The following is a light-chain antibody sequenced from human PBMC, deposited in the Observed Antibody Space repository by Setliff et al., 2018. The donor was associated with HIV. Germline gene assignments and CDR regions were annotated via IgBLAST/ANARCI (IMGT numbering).Light chain of an antibody. V-gene: IGLV2-11*01. CDR3: TSYAGSNNFVV. J-gene: IGLJ2*01. CDR1: SSDVGGYNY. Sequence: QSALTQPRSVSGSPGQSVTISCTGTSSDVGGYNYVSWYQQHPGKAPKLMIYDVSKRPSGVPDRFSGSKSGNTASLTVSGLQAEDEADYYCTSYAGSNNFVVFGGGTKVTVL. CDR2: DVS.